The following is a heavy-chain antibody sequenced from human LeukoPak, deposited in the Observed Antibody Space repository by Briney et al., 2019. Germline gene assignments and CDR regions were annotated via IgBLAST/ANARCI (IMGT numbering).Heavy chain of an antibody. Sequence: SETLPLTCTVSGGSISSGDYYWSWIRQPPGKGLEWIGYIYYSGSTYYNPSLKSRVTISVDTSKNQFSLKLSSVTAADTAVYYCARVGGYDADLFDYWGQGTLVTVSS. V-gene: IGHV4-30-4*08. CDR1: GGSISSGDYY. J-gene: IGHJ4*02. CDR2: IYYSGST. D-gene: IGHD5-12*01. CDR3: ARVGGYDADLFDY.